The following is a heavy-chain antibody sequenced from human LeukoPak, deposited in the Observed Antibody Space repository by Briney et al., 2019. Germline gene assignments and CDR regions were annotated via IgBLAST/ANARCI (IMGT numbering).Heavy chain of an antibody. J-gene: IGHJ4*02. CDR1: GGSISTTNYY. Sequence: SETLSLTCTVSGGSISTTNYYWGWIRQPPGKGLEWIGNIFYSGSTYYSPSLKSRVTISLDTSRNQFSLKLSSVTAADTAVYYCAGNPVLLWFGELSNPWWGQGTLVTVSS. CDR2: IFYSGST. CDR3: AGNPVLLWFGELSNPW. D-gene: IGHD3-10*01. V-gene: IGHV4-39*07.